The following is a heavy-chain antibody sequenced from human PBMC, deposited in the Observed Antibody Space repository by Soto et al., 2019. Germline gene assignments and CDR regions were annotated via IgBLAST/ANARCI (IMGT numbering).Heavy chain of an antibody. V-gene: IGHV3-15*01. D-gene: IGHD4-17*01. CDR3: TSLYYGH. CDR1: EVTFANAW. Sequence: GGSLRLSCAASEVTFANAWISWFRQAPGKGLEWVGRIKSKADGGTTDYAAPVKGRFTISRDESQNTLYLQMNSLKTEDTAVYYCTSLYYGHWGQGTLVTVSS. J-gene: IGHJ4*02. CDR2: IKSKADGGTT.